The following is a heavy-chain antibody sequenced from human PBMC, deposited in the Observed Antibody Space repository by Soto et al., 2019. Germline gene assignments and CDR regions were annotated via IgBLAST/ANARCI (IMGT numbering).Heavy chain of an antibody. Sequence: SETLSLTCSVSGAALTSGNYYWSWIRQVPGKGLEWIGHIYVTGAVDYNPSLRDRITISQDTSERQFSLNLRLVTAADTAVYYCARLRIATNNYKWFDPWGQGTLVTVSS. CDR3: ARLRIATNNYKWFDP. D-gene: IGHD2-21*01. J-gene: IGHJ5*02. CDR2: IYVTGAV. V-gene: IGHV4-31*03. CDR1: GAALTSGNYY.